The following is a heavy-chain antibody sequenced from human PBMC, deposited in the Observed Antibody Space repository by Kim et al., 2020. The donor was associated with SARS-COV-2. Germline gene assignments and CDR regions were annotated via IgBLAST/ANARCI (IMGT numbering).Heavy chain of an antibody. CDR1: GFTFSSYA. V-gene: IGHV3-23*01. D-gene: IGHD3-9*01. J-gene: IGHJ6*02. CDR2: ISGSGGST. CDR3: AKDGYYYYDILTGYYRGDYYGMDV. Sequence: GGSLRLSCAASGFTFSSYAMSWVRQAPGKGLEWVSAISGSGGSTYYADSVKGRFTISRDNSKNTLYLQMNSLRAEDTAVYYCAKDGYYYYDILTGYYRGDYYGMDVWGQGTTVTVSS.